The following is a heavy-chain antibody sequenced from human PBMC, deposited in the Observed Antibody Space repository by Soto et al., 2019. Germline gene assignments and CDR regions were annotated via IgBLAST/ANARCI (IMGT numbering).Heavy chain of an antibody. D-gene: IGHD2-15*01. J-gene: IGHJ6*02. CDR3: AKDMTTGYYYGMDV. Sequence: EVQLVESGGGLVQPGRSLRLSCVASGFNFDDYAMHWVRQVPGEGLEWVSGISWNSGSIGYADSVKGRFTISRDNAKNTLYLQMNRLRAEDTALYYCAKDMTTGYYYGMDVWGQGTTVTVSS. V-gene: IGHV3-9*01. CDR2: ISWNSGSI. CDR1: GFNFDDYA.